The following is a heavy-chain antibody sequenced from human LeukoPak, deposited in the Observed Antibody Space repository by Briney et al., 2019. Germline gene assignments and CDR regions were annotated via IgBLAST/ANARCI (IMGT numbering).Heavy chain of an antibody. D-gene: IGHD3-3*01. J-gene: IGHJ3*02. CDR1: GGSISSYY. Sequence: ETLSLTCTVSGGSISSYYWSWIRQPPGKGLEWIGYIYYSGSTNYNPSLKSRVTISVDTSKNQFSLKLSSVTAADTAVYYCARKYYDFWSGYRHDAFDIWGQGTMVTVSS. CDR2: IYYSGST. V-gene: IGHV4-59*01. CDR3: ARKYYDFWSGYRHDAFDI.